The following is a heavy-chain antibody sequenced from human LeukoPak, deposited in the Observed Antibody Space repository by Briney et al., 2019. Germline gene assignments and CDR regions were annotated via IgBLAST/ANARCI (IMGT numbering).Heavy chain of an antibody. J-gene: IGHJ4*02. CDR1: GFTFSSYA. Sequence: GGSLRLSCAASGFTFSSYAMSWLRQAPGKGLEWVSAISGSGGSTYYADSVKGRFTISRDNSKNTLYLQMNSRRAEDTAVYYCAKDPRSYFDFWADWGQGTLVTVSS. CDR2: ISGSGGST. V-gene: IGHV3-23*01. CDR3: AKDPRSYFDFWAD. D-gene: IGHD3-3*01.